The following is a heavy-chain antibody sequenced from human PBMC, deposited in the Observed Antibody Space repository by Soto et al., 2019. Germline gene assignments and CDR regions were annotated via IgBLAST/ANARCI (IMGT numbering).Heavy chain of an antibody. D-gene: IGHD1-26*01. CDR1: GFSLSNAKMG. CDR2: IFSNDEE. CDR3: ARKGDTYYYAMDV. V-gene: IGHV2-26*01. Sequence: QVTLKESGPVLVKPTETLTLTCAVSGFSLSNAKMGVSWIRQPPGKALEWLAHIFSNDEESYSTSLKSRLTISKDTSKSQVVLTMPDMDPVDTATYYCARKGDTYYYAMDVWGHGITVTVSS. J-gene: IGHJ6*02.